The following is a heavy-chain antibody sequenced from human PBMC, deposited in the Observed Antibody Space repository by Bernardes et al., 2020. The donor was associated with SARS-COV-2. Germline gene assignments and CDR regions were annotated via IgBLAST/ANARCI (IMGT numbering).Heavy chain of an antibody. J-gene: IGHJ6*02. CDR2: INPNSGGT. CDR1: GYPFTGYY. Sequence: ASVKVSCKASGYPFTGYYMHWVRQAPGQGLEWMGWINPNSGGTNYAQKFQGRVTMTRDTSNSTAYMELNRLRSDDTAVYYCAIPPTNYDRFGMDVWGQGTRVTVSS. V-gene: IGHV1-2*02. D-gene: IGHD3-22*01. CDR3: AIPPTNYDRFGMDV.